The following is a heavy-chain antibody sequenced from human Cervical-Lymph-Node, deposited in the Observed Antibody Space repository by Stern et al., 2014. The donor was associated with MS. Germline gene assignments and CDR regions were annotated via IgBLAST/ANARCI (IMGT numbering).Heavy chain of an antibody. V-gene: IGHV1-46*03. D-gene: IGHD4-17*01. CDR2: VNPTAGRP. CDR3: ANPLPYAN. J-gene: IGHJ1*01. CDR1: GDTFASYP. Sequence: VQLVESGPEVKKPGASVKVSCTASGDTFASYPIPWLRQAHGPGPVWMGIVNPTAGRPPYPQPCLGTVTMTRHKSTRTSSSELCSLRAEDTAMYFWANPLPYANGGRGTRVTASS.